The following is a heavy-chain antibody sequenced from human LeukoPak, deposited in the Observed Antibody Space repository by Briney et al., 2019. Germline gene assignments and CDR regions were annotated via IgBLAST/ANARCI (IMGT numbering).Heavy chain of an antibody. V-gene: IGHV1-18*01. D-gene: IGHD2-15*01. Sequence: ASVTVSFKASGYTFTIYGISWVRQAPGQGREWMGWMSGYNGNTNYAQKLQGRVTMTTDTSTSTAYMQLRSVRSDDTAVYYCAREGHYCSGGSCYRLLNFDYWGQGTLVTVSS. CDR1: GYTFTIYG. CDR2: MSGYNGNT. J-gene: IGHJ4*02. CDR3: AREGHYCSGGSCYRLLNFDY.